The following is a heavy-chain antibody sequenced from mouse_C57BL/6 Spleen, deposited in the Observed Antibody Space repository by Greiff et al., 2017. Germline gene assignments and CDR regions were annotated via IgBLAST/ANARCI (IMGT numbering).Heavy chain of an antibody. CDR2: ILPGSGST. D-gene: IGHD2-14*01. Sequence: QVQLKESGAELMKPGASVKLSCKATGYTFTGYWIEWVKQRPGHGLEWIGEILPGSGSTNYNEKFKGKATFTADTSSNTAYMQLSSLTTEDSAIYYCARRRGTHGGFAYWGQGTLVTVSA. CDR1: GYTFTGYW. J-gene: IGHJ3*01. CDR3: ARRRGTHGGFAY. V-gene: IGHV1-9*01.